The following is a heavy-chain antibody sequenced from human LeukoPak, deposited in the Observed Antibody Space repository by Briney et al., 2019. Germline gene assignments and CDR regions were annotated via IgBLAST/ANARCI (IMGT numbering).Heavy chain of an antibody. CDR3: AELGITMIGGV. J-gene: IGHJ6*04. CDR1: GFTFSSYW. D-gene: IGHD3-10*02. Sequence: PGGSLRLSCAASGFTFSSYWMSWVRQAPGKGLEWVANIKEDGSEKYYVDSVKGRFTISRDNAKNSLYLQMSSLRAKDTAVYYCAELGITMIGGVWGKGTTVTISS. V-gene: IGHV3-7*01. CDR2: IKEDGSEK.